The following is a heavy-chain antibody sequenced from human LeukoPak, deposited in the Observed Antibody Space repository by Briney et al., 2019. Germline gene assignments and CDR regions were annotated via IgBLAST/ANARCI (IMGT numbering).Heavy chain of an antibody. V-gene: IGHV1-2*02. CDR1: GYTFSGYQ. Sequence: ASVKDSWKASGYTFSGYQIHWVRQAPGQGLEWMGWINPNSGDTKYAQKFQGRVTMTSDTSTSTVYMELSRLSSDDTAVYSCARGAVSGTYRYLYWGQGTLVTVSS. D-gene: IGHD3-16*02. CDR2: INPNSGDT. CDR3: ARGAVSGTYRYLY. J-gene: IGHJ4*02.